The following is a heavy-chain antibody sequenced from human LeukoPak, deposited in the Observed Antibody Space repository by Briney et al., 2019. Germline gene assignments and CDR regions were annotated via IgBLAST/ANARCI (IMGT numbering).Heavy chain of an antibody. CDR3: ARAEVSSDSFYHHGMDV. CDR2: MNPNSGNT. CDR1: GYNSRNYD. Sequence: ASVKVSCKASGYNSRNYDINWVRQATGQGLKWMGWMNPNSGNTGYAEKFQGRVTLTMYTSISTAYMEIGSLRSEDTAVYYCARAEVSSDSFYHHGMDVWGQGTTVTVSS. J-gene: IGHJ6*02. D-gene: IGHD2/OR15-2a*01. V-gene: IGHV1-8*01.